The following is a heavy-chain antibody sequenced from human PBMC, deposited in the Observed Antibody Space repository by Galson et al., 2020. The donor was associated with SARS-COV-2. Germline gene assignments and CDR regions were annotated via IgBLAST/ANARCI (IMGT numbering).Heavy chain of an antibody. CDR3: ARDRISAPDDFDY. D-gene: IGHD6-13*01. Sequence: ASVKVSCKASGYTFTDYYMHWVRQAPGQGLEWMGWVNPNSGATKYKEKLQGRVSMTRDTSTSTAYMELSRLTSDDTAFYYCARDRISAPDDFDYWGQGTLVTVS. V-gene: IGHV1-2*02. CDR2: VNPNSGAT. CDR1: GYTFTDYY. J-gene: IGHJ4*02.